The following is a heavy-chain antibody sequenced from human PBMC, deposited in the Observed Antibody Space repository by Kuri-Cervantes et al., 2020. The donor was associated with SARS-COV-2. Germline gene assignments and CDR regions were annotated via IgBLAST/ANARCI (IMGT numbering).Heavy chain of an antibody. V-gene: IGHV3-15*01. J-gene: IGHJ4*02. CDR1: GFTFSNAW. CDR3: ATPAPEYGGNYGGWVF. Sequence: GGSLRLSCAASGFTFSNAWMSWVRQAPGKGLEWVGRIKSKTDGGTTDYAAPVKGRFTISRDNAKNSLYLQMNSLRAEDTAVYYCATPAPEYGGNYGGWVFWGQGTLVTVSS. D-gene: IGHD4-23*01. CDR2: IKSKTDGGTT.